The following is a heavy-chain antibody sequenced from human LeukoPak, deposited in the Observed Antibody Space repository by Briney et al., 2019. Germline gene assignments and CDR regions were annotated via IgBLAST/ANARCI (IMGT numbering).Heavy chain of an antibody. CDR2: IYTSGST. D-gene: IGHD3-22*01. CDR3: ARDHYYDSSGHNYFDY. CDR1: GGSFSGYY. J-gene: IGHJ4*02. V-gene: IGHV4-4*07. Sequence: PSETLSLTCAVYGGSFSGYYWSWIRQPAGKGLEWIGRIYTSGSTNYNPSLKSRVTISVDTSKNQFSLKLSSVTAADTAVYYCARDHYYDSSGHNYFDYWGQGTLVTVSS.